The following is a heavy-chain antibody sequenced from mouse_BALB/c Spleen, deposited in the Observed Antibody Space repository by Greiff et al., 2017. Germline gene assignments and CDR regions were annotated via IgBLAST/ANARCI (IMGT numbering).Heavy chain of an antibody. J-gene: IGHJ3*01. CDR1: GFTFSDYY. CDR3: ARDGGWDGFAY. D-gene: IGHD4-1*01. CDR2: ISDGGSYT. Sequence: EVKLMESGGGLVKPGGSLKLSCAASGFTFSDYYMYWVRQTPEKRLEWVATISDGGSYTYYPDSVKGRFTISRDNAKNNLYLQMSSLKSEDTAMYYCARDGGWDGFAYWGQGTLVTVSA. V-gene: IGHV5-4*02.